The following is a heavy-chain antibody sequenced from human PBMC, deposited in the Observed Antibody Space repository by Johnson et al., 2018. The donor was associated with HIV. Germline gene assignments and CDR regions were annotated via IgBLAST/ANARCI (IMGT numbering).Heavy chain of an antibody. CDR2: IWYDGSDK. CDR3: AKESWWKFTGDCHRNGCDTFHF. V-gene: IGHV3-33*06. D-gene: IGHD2-21*01. J-gene: IGHJ3*01. Sequence: QVQLVESGGGVVQPGGSLRLSCAASGFTFNSYGMHWVRQAPGKGLEWVALIWYDGSDKYYADSVKGRFTISRDNSRNTLYLQMNSLTAEDTAVYHCAKESWWKFTGDCHRNGCDTFHFWGQGTMVTVSS. CDR1: GFTFNSYG.